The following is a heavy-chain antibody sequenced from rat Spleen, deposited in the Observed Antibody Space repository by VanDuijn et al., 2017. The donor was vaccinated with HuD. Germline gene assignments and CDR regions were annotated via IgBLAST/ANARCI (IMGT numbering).Heavy chain of an antibody. CDR2: ISTGGGDT. CDR1: GLTYSNYV. J-gene: IGHJ2*01. V-gene: IGHV5S13*01. CDR3: VKDRGEYNNLFDY. Sequence: EVQLVESGGGLVQHGRSLKLSCAASGLTYSNYVMAWVRQAPTKGLEWVATISTGGGDTYYRDSVRGRFTISRNNAKNTLFLQMDSLRSEDTATYYCVKDRGEYNNLFDYWGQGVMVTVSS. D-gene: IGHD1-10*01.